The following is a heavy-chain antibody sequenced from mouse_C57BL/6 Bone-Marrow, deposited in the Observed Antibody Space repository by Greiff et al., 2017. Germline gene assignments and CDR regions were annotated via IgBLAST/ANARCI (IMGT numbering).Heavy chain of an antibody. CDR2: ISSGGSYT. V-gene: IGHV5-6*02. CDR1: GFTFSSYG. CDR3: ARRLYVWFAY. J-gene: IGHJ3*01. Sequence: EVTLVESGGDLVKPGGSLKLSCAASGFTFSSYGMSWVRQTPDKRLEWVATISSGGSYTYSPDSVKGRFTISRDNAKYTLYLKVSSLKSEDTAMYYCARRLYVWFAYWGQGTLVTVSA. D-gene: IGHD1-1*01.